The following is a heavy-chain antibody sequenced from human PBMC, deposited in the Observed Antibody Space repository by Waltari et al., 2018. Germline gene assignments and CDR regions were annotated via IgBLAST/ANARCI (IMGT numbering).Heavy chain of an antibody. V-gene: IGHV4-4*07. CDR1: AGSCSTYE. Sequence: GQLRESGPRRVTPAETPSLKCRVPAGSCSTYEWTCIRQPVGKGLELIGRFYTNGSTTYNPTLKSRVMMSVDTSTTYFSLKLTSVTTADTAVYYCARTNGGIYGLGSSPTDQYYFYMDVWGKGITVTVSS. D-gene: IGHD3-10*01. J-gene: IGHJ6*03. CDR2: FYTNGST. CDR3: ARTNGGIYGLGSSPTDQYYFYMDV.